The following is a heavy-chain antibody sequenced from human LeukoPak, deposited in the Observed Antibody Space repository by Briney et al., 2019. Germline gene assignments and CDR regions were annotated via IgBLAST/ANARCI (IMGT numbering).Heavy chain of an antibody. J-gene: IGHJ6*03. V-gene: IGHV3-30*02. CDR1: GFTFHSYG. D-gene: IGHD6-13*01. Sequence: PGGSLRLSCAASGFTFHSYGMHWVRQAPGKGLEWVAFTRSDGNDKYYVESVKGRFTIARDNSKNTLSLQMNSLRAEDTAVYYCAKDLAAAGKGNYMDVWGKGTTVTVSS. CDR3: AKDLAAAGKGNYMDV. CDR2: TRSDGNDK.